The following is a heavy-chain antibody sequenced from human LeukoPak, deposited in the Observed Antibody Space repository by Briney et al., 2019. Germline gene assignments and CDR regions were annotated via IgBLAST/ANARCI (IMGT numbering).Heavy chain of an antibody. CDR2: INHSGST. CDR3: ARGKRGYSSSWYDY. V-gene: IGHV4-39*07. CDR1: GGSISSRSYY. Sequence: PSETLSLTCTVSGGSISSRSYYWSWIRQPPGKGLEWIGEINHSGSTNYNPSLKSRVTISVDTSKNQFSLKLSSVTAADTAVYYCARGKRGYSSSWYDYWGQGTLVTVSS. D-gene: IGHD6-13*01. J-gene: IGHJ4*02.